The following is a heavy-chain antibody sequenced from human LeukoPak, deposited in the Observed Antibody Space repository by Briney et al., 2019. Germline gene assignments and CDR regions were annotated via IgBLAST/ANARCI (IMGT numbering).Heavy chain of an antibody. Sequence: PGGSLRVSCAASGFTFSAYALSWVRQAPGKGLEWVSAISGTAASTYYADSVKGRFTISRDNSKSTLYLQMNRLRGEDTAIYYCAKGVRFLDWWMLDYWGQGSLVTVSS. CDR3: AKGVRFLDWWMLDY. D-gene: IGHD3-9*01. CDR1: GFTFSAYA. J-gene: IGHJ4*02. V-gene: IGHV3-23*01. CDR2: ISGTAAST.